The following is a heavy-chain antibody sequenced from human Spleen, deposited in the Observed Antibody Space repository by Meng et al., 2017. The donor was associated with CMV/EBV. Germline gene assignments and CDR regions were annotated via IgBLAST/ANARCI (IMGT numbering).Heavy chain of an antibody. CDR3: ARQTSSATYDY. V-gene: IGHV3-21*01. CDR2: ISYVSTYI. D-gene: IGHD2-2*01. CDR1: GFTLSTFG. J-gene: IGHJ4*02. Sequence: GGSLRLSCATSGFTLSTFGMNWVRQAQGKGLEWVSSISYVSTYIYYSDSVQGRFTISRDNAKNSLYLQMNSLRAEDTAIYYCARQTSSATYDYWGQGTLVTVSS.